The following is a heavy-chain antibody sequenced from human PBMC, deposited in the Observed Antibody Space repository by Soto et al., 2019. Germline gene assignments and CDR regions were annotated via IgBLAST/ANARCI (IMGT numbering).Heavy chain of an antibody. Sequence: SETLSLTCAVYGGSFSGYYWSWIRQPPGKGLEWIGEINHSGSTNYNPSLKTRVTISVDTSKNQFSLKLRSVTAADTAVYYCASRQTTITIFDYWGQGTLVTVSS. D-gene: IGHD5-12*01. CDR1: GGSFSGYY. CDR2: INHSGST. J-gene: IGHJ4*02. CDR3: ASRQTTITIFDY. V-gene: IGHV4-34*01.